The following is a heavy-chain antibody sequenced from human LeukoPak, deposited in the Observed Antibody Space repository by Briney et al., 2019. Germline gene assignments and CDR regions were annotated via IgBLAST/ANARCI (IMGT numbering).Heavy chain of an antibody. CDR3: ARAYCSSTSCSFDY. CDR1: GGTFSSYA. CDR2: IIPIFGTA. D-gene: IGHD2-2*01. V-gene: IGHV1-69*01. J-gene: IGHJ4*02. Sequence: SVTVSCTASGGTFSSYAISWVRQAPGQGLEWMGGIIPIFGTANYAQKFQGRVTITADESTSTAYMELSSLRSEDTAVYYCARAYCSSTSCSFDYWGQGTLVTVSS.